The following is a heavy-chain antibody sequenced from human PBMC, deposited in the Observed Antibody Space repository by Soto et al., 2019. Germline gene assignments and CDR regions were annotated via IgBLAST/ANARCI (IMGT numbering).Heavy chain of an antibody. CDR3: ARGLIAVAGTLDY. CDR1: GFTFSSYS. Sequence: EVQLVESGGGLVKPGGSLRLSCAASGFTFSSYSMNWVRQAPGKGLEWVSSISSSSSYIYYADSVKGRFTISRDNAKNSLCLPMNSLRAEDTAVYYCARGLIAVAGTLDYWGQGTLVTVSS. V-gene: IGHV3-21*01. CDR2: ISSSSSYI. D-gene: IGHD6-19*01. J-gene: IGHJ4*02.